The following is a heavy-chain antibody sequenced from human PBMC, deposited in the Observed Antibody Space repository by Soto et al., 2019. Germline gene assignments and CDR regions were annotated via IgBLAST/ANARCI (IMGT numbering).Heavy chain of an antibody. Sequence: QVQLVESGGGVVQPGRSLRLSCAASGFTFSSYAMHWVRQAPGKGLEWVAVISYDGSNKYYADSVKGRFTISRDNSKNTLYLQMNSLRAEATAVYYCARDRAIETVAGGDYWGQGTLVTVSS. CDR2: ISYDGSNK. CDR1: GFTFSSYA. J-gene: IGHJ4*02. D-gene: IGHD6-19*01. V-gene: IGHV3-30-3*01. CDR3: ARDRAIETVAGGDY.